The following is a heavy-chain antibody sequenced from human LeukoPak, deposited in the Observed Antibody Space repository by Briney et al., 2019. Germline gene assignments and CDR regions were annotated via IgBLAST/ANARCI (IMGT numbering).Heavy chain of an antibody. CDR3: AKGNRQWLNLNWFDP. D-gene: IGHD6-19*01. CDR2: ISWNSGSI. J-gene: IGHJ5*02. V-gene: IGHV3-9*03. Sequence: GRSLRLSCAASGFTFDDYAMHWVRQAPGKGLEWVSGISWNSGSIGYADSVKGRFTISRDNAKNSLCLQMNSLRAEDMGLYYCAKGNRQWLNLNWFDPWGQGTLVTVSS. CDR1: GFTFDDYA.